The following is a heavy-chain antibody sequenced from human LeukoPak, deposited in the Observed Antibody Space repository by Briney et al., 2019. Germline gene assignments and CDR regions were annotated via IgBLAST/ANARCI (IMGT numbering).Heavy chain of an antibody. J-gene: IGHJ4*02. CDR1: GGSFSGYY. Sequence: PSETLSLTCAVYGGSFSGYYWSWIRQPPGKGLEWIGEINHSGSTNYNPSLKSRVTISVDTSKNQFSLKLSSVTAADTAVYYCARRKSSGWYINPGNFDYWGQGTLVTVSS. D-gene: IGHD6-19*01. CDR2: INHSGST. V-gene: IGHV4-34*01. CDR3: ARRKSSGWYINPGNFDY.